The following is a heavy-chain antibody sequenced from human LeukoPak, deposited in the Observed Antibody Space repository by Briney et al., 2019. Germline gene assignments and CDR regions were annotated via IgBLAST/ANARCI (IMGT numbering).Heavy chain of an antibody. J-gene: IGHJ4*02. D-gene: IGHD3-22*01. CDR2: ISNSGST. CDR3: ARAGSGYSFDN. V-gene: IGHV4-59*01. Sequence: SETLSLTCTVSGGSISSYYWSWIRQPPGKGLEWIGYISNSGSTNNNPSLKSRLTMSIDTSKNQFSLRLSSVTAADTAVYYCARAGSGYSFDNCGEGKLVTVSS. CDR1: GGSISSYY.